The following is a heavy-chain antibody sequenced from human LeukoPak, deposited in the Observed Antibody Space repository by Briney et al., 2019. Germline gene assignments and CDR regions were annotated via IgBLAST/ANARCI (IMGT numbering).Heavy chain of an antibody. Sequence: GGSLRLSCAASGFTLTTYVMTWVRQAPGKGLEWASAISGSGGTTYYADSVKGRFTISRDNSKNTLYLQMNSLRAEDTAVYYCASGFDSRFFDKWGQGTLVTVSS. CDR3: ASGFDSRFFDK. V-gene: IGHV3-23*01. CDR1: GFTLTTYV. CDR2: ISGSGGTT. D-gene: IGHD3-22*01. J-gene: IGHJ4*02.